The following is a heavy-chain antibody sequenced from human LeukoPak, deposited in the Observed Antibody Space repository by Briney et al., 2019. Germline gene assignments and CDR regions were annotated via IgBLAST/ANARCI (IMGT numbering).Heavy chain of an antibody. CDR2: ISSSGSTI. CDR3: ATGGANYYDY. V-gene: IGHV3-11*04. CDR1: GFTFSDYY. D-gene: IGHD3-16*01. Sequence: PGGSLRLSCAASGFTFSDYYMSWIRQAPGKGLEWVSYISSSGSTIYYADSVRGRFTISRDNTKNTVALQMNSLSAEDTAVYYCATGGANYYDYWGQGTVVTVSS. J-gene: IGHJ4*02.